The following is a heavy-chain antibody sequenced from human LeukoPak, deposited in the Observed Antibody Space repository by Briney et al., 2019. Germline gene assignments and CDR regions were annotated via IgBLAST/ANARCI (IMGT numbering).Heavy chain of an antibody. J-gene: IGHJ4*02. Sequence: PSQTLSLTCTVSGGSINSGDYYWTWIRQPAGKGLEWLGRIYSTGSTNFDPSLKGRVTLSVDTSKNQFSLKLNSLTAADTAVYYCARTSSSNTLPFDHWGQGTLVTVSS. CDR3: ARTSSSNTLPFDH. CDR2: IYSTGST. CDR1: GGSINSGDYY. V-gene: IGHV4-61*02.